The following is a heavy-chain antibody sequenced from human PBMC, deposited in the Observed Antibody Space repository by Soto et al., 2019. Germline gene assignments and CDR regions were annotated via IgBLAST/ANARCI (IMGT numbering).Heavy chain of an antibody. Sequence: PSETLALTCTVSGGSISSSRYYWGWIRQPPGKGLEWIGSIYYSGSTYYNPSLKSRVTISVDTSKNQFSLKLSSVTAADTAVYYCARQEGIVVVVAAPGWFDPWGQGTLVTVSS. D-gene: IGHD2-15*01. J-gene: IGHJ5*02. CDR1: GGSISSSRYY. CDR2: IYYSGST. CDR3: ARQEGIVVVVAAPGWFDP. V-gene: IGHV4-39*01.